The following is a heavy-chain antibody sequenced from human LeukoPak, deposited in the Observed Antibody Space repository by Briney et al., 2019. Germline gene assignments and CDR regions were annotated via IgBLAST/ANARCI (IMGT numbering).Heavy chain of an antibody. CDR2: IYYSGST. CDR1: GGSISSYY. V-gene: IGHV4-59*01. Sequence: PSETLSLTCTVSGGSISSYYWSWIRQPPGKGLEWIGYIYYSGSTNYNPSLKSRVTISVDTSKNQFSLKLSSVTAADTAVYYCARDISGVSGSYYLDYWGQGTLVTVSS. D-gene: IGHD3-10*01. J-gene: IGHJ4*02. CDR3: ARDISGVSGSYYLDY.